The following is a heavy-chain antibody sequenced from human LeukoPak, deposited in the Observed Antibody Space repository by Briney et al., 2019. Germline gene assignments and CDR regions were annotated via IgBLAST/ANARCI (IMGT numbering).Heavy chain of an antibody. Sequence: GGSLRLSCAASGFTFSTYWMHWVRQAPGKGLEWVAFIRYDGSNKYYADSVKGRFTISRDNSKNTLYLQMNSLRAEDTAVYYCAKSLRSYYYYMDVWGKGTTVTISS. D-gene: IGHD5-12*01. CDR3: AKSLRSYYYYMDV. CDR1: GFTFSTYW. CDR2: IRYDGSNK. V-gene: IGHV3-30*02. J-gene: IGHJ6*03.